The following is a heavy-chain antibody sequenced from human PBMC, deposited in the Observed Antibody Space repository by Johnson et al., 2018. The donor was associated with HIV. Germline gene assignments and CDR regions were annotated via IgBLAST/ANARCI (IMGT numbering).Heavy chain of an antibody. CDR2: IKQDGSET. CDR3: ARYPIRDDAFDI. Sequence: EVQLVEAGGGLVQPGGSLRLSCVASGFISSNFWLTWVRQAPGKGPEWVANIKQDGSETYYVASVMGRFTIARDNAKNSLYLQMNSLRGEDAAMYYCARYPIRDDAFDIWGQGTRVTVSS. CDR1: GFISSNFW. J-gene: IGHJ3*02. V-gene: IGHV3-7*01.